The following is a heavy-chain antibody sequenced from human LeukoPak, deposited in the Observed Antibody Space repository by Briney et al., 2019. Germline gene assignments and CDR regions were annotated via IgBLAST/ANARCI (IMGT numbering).Heavy chain of an antibody. D-gene: IGHD3-10*01. J-gene: IGHJ5*02. Sequence: PGGSLRLSCVASGFTFSSYSMNWVRQAPGKGLEWVSFISSSSSYIYYADSVKGRFTISRDNAKNSLYLQMNSLRAEDTAVYYCARDYLVRGVPLNWFDPWGQGTLVTVSS. CDR1: GFTFSSYS. V-gene: IGHV3-21*01. CDR2: ISSSSSYI. CDR3: ARDYLVRGVPLNWFDP.